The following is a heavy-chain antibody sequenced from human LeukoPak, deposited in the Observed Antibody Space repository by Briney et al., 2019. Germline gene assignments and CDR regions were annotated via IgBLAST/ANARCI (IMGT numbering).Heavy chain of an antibody. Sequence: SETLSLTCTVSGGSISSYYWSWIRQPPGKGLEGIGYIYYSGSTNYNPSLRSRVTISVDTSKNQFSLKLSSVTAADTAVYYCARDRVSSWYSTNWFDPWGQGTLVTVSS. J-gene: IGHJ5*02. D-gene: IGHD6-13*01. CDR1: GGSISSYY. CDR2: IYYSGST. V-gene: IGHV4-59*12. CDR3: ARDRVSSWYSTNWFDP.